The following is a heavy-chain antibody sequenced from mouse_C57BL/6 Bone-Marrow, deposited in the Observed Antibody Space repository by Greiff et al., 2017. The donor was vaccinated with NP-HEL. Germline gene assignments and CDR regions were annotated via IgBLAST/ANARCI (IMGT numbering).Heavy chain of an antibody. CDR1: GYTFTSYG. CDR2: IYPRSGNT. Sequence: VQGVESGAELARPGASVKLSCKASGYTFTSYGISWVKQRPGQGLEWIGEIYPRSGNTYYNEKFKGKATLTADKYSSTAYMELRSLTSEDSAVYFCARHGSSYQAWFAYWGQGTLVTVSA. D-gene: IGHD1-1*01. CDR3: ARHGSSYQAWFAY. J-gene: IGHJ3*01. V-gene: IGHV1-81*01.